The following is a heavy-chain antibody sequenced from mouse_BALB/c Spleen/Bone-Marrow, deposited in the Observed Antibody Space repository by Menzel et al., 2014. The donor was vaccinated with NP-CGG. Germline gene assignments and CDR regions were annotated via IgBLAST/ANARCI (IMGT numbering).Heavy chain of an antibody. D-gene: IGHD2-4*01. CDR2: ISSGSSTI. V-gene: IGHV5-17*02. J-gene: IGHJ4*01. Sequence: EVQGVESGGGLVQPGGSWKVSCAASGFTFSSFGMHWVRQAPGKGLEWVAYISSGSSTIYYADTVKGRFTISRDNPKNTLFLQMTSLRSEDTAMYYCARSTMITTGYYYAMDYWGQGTSVTVSS. CDR3: ARSTMITTGYYYAMDY. CDR1: GFTFSSFG.